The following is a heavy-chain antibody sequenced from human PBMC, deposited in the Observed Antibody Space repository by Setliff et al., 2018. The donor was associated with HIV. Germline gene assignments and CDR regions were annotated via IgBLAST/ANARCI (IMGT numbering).Heavy chain of an antibody. Sequence: ASVQVSCKASGYSFTTYDINWARQAPGQGLEWMGWVDPNTGNAGYEQKFQGRVTMTRDTSISTAYMELSSLTSEDTAVYYCARMEYDVRGRAPNWFDPWGPGTLVTVSS. V-gene: IGHV1-8*01. CDR3: ARMEYDVRGRAPNWFDP. CDR2: VDPNTGNA. D-gene: IGHD2-8*01. CDR1: GYSFTTYD. J-gene: IGHJ5*02.